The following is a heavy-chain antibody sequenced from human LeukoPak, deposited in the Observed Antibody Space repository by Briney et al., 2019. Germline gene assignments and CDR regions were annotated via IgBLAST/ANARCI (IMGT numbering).Heavy chain of an antibody. Sequence: ASVKVSCKASGYTFTSYGISWVRQAPGQGLEWMGWISAYNGNTNYAQKLQGRVTMTTDTSTSTAYMELRSLRSDDTAVYYCARGGIVARPYYYYYGMDVWGQGTTVTVSS. CDR2: ISAYNGNT. D-gene: IGHD6-6*01. CDR3: ARGGIVARPYYYYYGMDV. V-gene: IGHV1-18*01. J-gene: IGHJ6*02. CDR1: GYTFTSYG.